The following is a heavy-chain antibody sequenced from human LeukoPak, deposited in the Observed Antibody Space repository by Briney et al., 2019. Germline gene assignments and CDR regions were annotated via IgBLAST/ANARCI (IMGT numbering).Heavy chain of an antibody. CDR3: ARVFSSWYFDY. CDR1: GGSFSGYY. J-gene: IGHJ4*02. D-gene: IGHD6-13*01. Sequence: SETLSLTCAVYGGSFSGYYWSWIRQPPGKGLEWIGEINHSGSTNYNPSLKSRVTISVDTSKNQFSLKLSSVTAADTAVYYCARVFSSWYFDYWGQGTLVAVSS. V-gene: IGHV4-34*01. CDR2: INHSGST.